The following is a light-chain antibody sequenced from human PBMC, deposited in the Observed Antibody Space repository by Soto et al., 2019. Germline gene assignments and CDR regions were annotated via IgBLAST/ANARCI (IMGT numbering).Light chain of an antibody. CDR3: QQRSNWPLT. CDR2: DAS. V-gene: IGKV3-11*01. CDR1: QSVSSY. Sequence: EIVLTQSPATLSLSPGERATLSCRASQSVSSYLAWYQQKPGQAPRLLIYDASNRATGIPARFSGSGSGTDFTLTISSLEPEYFAVYYCQQRSNWPLTFGRGTKVEIK. J-gene: IGKJ4*01.